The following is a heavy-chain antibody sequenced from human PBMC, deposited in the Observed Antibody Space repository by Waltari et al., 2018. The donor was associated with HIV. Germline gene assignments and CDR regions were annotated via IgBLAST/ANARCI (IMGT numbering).Heavy chain of an antibody. V-gene: IGHV4-4*07. J-gene: IGHJ3*02. Sequence: QVQLEESGPGLVKPSETLSLTCTVSGGSLSSSYWSWIRLPAGKGLEWIGRIYTSGSTNYNPSLKSRVTLSVDTSMNQFSLKLSSVTAADTAVYYCARGLRLGELSLYKYAFDIWGQGTMVTVSS. CDR3: ARGLRLGELSLYKYAFDI. CDR1: GGSLSSSY. CDR2: IYTSGST. D-gene: IGHD3-16*02.